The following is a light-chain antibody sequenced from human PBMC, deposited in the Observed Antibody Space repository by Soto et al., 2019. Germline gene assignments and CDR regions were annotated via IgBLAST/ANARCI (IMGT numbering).Light chain of an antibody. Sequence: DIQVTQSPSTLSAGVGDRVTIACRAGLRLSTYLNWYQQKPGKAPTLLIYAAARLHSGVPSRVSGGGSGTDFNLPINTLQPEDFATYFCQQCYSSPRTFGQGNKVQIK. J-gene: IGKJ1*01. CDR1: LRLSTY. CDR3: QQCYSSPRT. V-gene: IGKV1-39*01. CDR2: AAA.